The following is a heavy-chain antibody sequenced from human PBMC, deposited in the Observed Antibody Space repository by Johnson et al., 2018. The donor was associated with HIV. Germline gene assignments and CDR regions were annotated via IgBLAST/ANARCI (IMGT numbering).Heavy chain of an antibody. D-gene: IGHD3-22*01. CDR3: ARGLRDSSGHPFAFDF. CDR2: ISYDGSNK. CDR1: GFTFSSYA. V-gene: IGHV3-30*04. J-gene: IGHJ3*01. Sequence: QVQLVESGGGVVQPGRSMRLSCAASGFTFSSYAMHWVRQAPGKGLEWVAVISYDGSNKYYADSVKGRFTISRDNSKNTLYLQMNSLRAEDTALYYCARGLRDSSGHPFAFDFWGHGTMVTFSS.